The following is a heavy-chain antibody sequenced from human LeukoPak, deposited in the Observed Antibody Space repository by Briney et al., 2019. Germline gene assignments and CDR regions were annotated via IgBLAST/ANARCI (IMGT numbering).Heavy chain of an antibody. CDR2: ISSSSSYI. V-gene: IGHV3-21*01. CDR1: GFTFSSYS. D-gene: IGHD2-8*01. J-gene: IGHJ6*02. Sequence: GGSLRLSCAASGFTFSSYSMNWVRQAPGKGLEWVSSISSSSSYIYYADSVKGRFTISRDNAKNSLYLQMNGLRAEDTAVYYCARETLVYAIDFDGMDVWGQGTTVTVSS. CDR3: ARETLVYAIDFDGMDV.